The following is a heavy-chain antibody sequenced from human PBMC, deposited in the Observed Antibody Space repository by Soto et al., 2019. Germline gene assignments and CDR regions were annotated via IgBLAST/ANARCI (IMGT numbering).Heavy chain of an antibody. V-gene: IGHV3-74*01. Sequence: GGSLRLSCAASGFTFSNAWMSWVRQAPGKGLEWVGRINSDGSITSYADSVKGRLTISRDNAKNTLYLQMNSLRAEDTAVYYCASGVPAAGSFDYWGQGTLVTVSS. CDR1: GFTFSNAW. CDR3: ASGVPAAGSFDY. D-gene: IGHD6-13*01. CDR2: INSDGSIT. J-gene: IGHJ4*02.